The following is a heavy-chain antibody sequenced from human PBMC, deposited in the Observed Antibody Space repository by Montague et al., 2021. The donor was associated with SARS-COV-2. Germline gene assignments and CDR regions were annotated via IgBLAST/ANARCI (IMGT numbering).Heavy chain of an antibody. CDR3: ARELTYYGMDV. CDR1: GFTFSSYA. J-gene: IGHJ6*02. Sequence: PLRLSCAASGFTFSSYAMHWVRQAPGKGLEWVAVISYDGSNKYYADSVKGRFTISRDNSKNTLYLQMNSLRAEDTAVYYCARELTYYGMDVWGQGTTVTVSS. V-gene: IGHV3-30-3*01. CDR2: ISYDGSNK. D-gene: IGHD2-21*02.